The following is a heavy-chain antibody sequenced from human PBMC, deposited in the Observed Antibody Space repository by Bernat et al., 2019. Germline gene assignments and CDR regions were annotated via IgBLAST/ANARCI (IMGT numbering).Heavy chain of an antibody. CDR2: IGTTGGNT. CDR3: ARLNSWVRFDY. Sequence: EVQLLESGGGLVQPGGSLRLSCAASGFSFSTFGMSWVRQAPGRGLEWVSDIGTTGGNTYYADSVRGRFTIYRDNSKNMVFLQMDSLGGEDTAVYYCARLNSWVRFDYWGQGTLVTVSS. D-gene: IGHD3-16*01. J-gene: IGHJ4*02. V-gene: IGHV3-23*01. CDR1: GFSFSTFG.